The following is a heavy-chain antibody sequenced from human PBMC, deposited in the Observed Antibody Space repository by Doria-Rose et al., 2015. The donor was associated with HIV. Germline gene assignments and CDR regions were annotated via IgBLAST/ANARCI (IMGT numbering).Heavy chain of an antibody. CDR2: INHSGTT. CDR1: GSFSGYY. J-gene: IGHJ4*02. Sequence: GSFSGYYWSWIRQPPGKGLEWIGEINHSGTTNYNPSLKSRVTISVDTSKNQFSLKLNSVTAADTAVYFCARGSRRYYYDNSGYYSPFDYWGQGTLVTVSS. CDR3: ARGSRRYYYDNSGYYSPFDY. D-gene: IGHD3-22*01. V-gene: IGHV4-34*01.